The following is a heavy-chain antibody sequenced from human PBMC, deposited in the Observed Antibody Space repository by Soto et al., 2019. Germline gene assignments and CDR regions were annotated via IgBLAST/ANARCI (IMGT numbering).Heavy chain of an antibody. CDR3: AKDRGLVLSFYFDY. J-gene: IGHJ4*02. V-gene: IGHV3-9*01. CDR2: ISWNSGRM. Sequence: EVQLVESGGGLVQPGRSLRLSCAASGFTFDDYAMHWVRQAPGKGLEWVSGISWNSGRMGYADYVKGRFTISRDNAKNSLYLKMNSLRAEDTALYYCAKDRGLVLSFYFDYWGQGTLVTVSS. CDR1: GFTFDDYA. D-gene: IGHD6-19*01.